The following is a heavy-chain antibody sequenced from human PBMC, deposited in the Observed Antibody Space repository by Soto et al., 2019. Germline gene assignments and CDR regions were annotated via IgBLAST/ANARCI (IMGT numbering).Heavy chain of an antibody. CDR2: INPNGGST. CDR3: AREKWLVRRNDPFDI. Sequence: QVQLVQSGAEVTKPGASVKVSCKASGYTFINYYVHWVRQAPGQGLEWMGIINPNGGSTTYAQKFQGRVTLTRDTSTNTVNMELSSLRSEDTAVYYCAREKWLVRRNDPFDIWGQGTMVTVSS. CDR1: GYTFINYY. D-gene: IGHD6-19*01. V-gene: IGHV1-46*01. J-gene: IGHJ3*02.